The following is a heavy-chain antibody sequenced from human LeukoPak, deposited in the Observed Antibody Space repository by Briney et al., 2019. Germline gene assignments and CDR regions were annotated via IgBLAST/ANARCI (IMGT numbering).Heavy chain of an antibody. CDR2: FYPEDGET. J-gene: IGHJ4*02. V-gene: IGHV1-24*01. Sequence: ASVKVSCKVSGYTLTELSMHWVRQALGKGLEWMGGFYPEDGETNYAQKFQGRVTMTADTSTDTAYMELSSVRSEDTAVYYCATIDGHYDSSGYWGQGTLVIVSS. CDR3: ATIDGHYDSSGY. CDR1: GYTLTELS. D-gene: IGHD3-22*01.